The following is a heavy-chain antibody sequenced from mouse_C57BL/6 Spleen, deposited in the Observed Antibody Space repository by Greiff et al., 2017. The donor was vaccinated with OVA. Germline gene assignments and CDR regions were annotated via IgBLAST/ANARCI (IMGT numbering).Heavy chain of an antibody. J-gene: IGHJ2*01. CDR3: ARGDYDDFDY. Sequence: EVHLVESGGDLVKPGGSLNLSCAASGFTFSSYGMSWVRQTPDKRLEWVATISSGGSYTYYPDSVKGRFTISRDNAKNTLYLQMSSLKSEDTAMYYCARGDYDDFDYWGQGTTLTVSS. CDR2: ISSGGSYT. D-gene: IGHD2-4*01. CDR1: GFTFSSYG. V-gene: IGHV5-6*01.